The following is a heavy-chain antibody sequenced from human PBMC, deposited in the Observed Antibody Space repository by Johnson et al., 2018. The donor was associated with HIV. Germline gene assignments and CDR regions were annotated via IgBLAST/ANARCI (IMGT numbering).Heavy chain of an antibody. CDR1: GFTFNDYA. CDR3: ARGRYSSSWYVGGLDAFDI. D-gene: IGHD6-13*01. CDR2: ISWNSGSK. V-gene: IGHV3-9*01. Sequence: VQLVESGGVVVQSGGSLRLSCAASGFTFNDYALHWVRQAPGKGLEWVSGISWNSGSKDYADSVKGRFTISRDNAKNSLYLQMNSLRAEDTAMYYCARGRYSSSWYVGGLDAFDIWGQGTMVTVSS. J-gene: IGHJ3*02.